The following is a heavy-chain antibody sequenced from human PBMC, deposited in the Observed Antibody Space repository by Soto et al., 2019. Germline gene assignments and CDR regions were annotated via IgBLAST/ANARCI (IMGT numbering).Heavy chain of an antibody. V-gene: IGHV1-69*04. Sequence: QVQLVHSGAEVKKPGSSVKVSCKASGGTFSSYTISWVRQAPGQGLEWMGRIIPILGIANYAQKFQGRVTITADKSTSTAYMELSSLRSEDTAVYYCARERGYSYGPGTRDYWGQGTLVTVSS. D-gene: IGHD5-18*01. J-gene: IGHJ4*02. CDR1: GGTFSSYT. CDR2: IIPILGIA. CDR3: ARERGYSYGPGTRDY.